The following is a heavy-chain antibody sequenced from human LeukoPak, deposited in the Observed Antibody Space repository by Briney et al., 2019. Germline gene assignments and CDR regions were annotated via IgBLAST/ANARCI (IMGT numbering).Heavy chain of an antibody. J-gene: IGHJ4*01. CDR2: ISQDGSEQ. D-gene: IGHD1/OR15-1a*01. Sequence: GSLTLSCAVSGFTITDYCWNWLRQAPGKGPEWMVSISQDGSEQHYVHYVKGGFNNSRDNTKHPSFLQLDGLRAGDRAVDFCRREGTAGGLYFDLWRKETLVSVSS. V-gene: IGHV3-7*01. CDR1: GFTITDYC. CDR3: RREGTAGGLYFDL.